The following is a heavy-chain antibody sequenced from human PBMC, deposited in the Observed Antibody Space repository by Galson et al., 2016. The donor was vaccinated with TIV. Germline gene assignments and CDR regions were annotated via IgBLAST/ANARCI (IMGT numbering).Heavy chain of an antibody. CDR2: INPNSGDT. CDR3: ARGVDGFRY. V-gene: IGHV1-2*06. D-gene: IGHD5-24*01. J-gene: IGHJ4*02. CDR1: GDSFSSHT. Sequence: SVKVSCKASGDSFSSHTISWLRQAPGQGPEWMGRINPNSGDTDFAQKFQGRVTMTRDTSISTAYIELRRLTFADTAVYFCARGVDGFRYWGQGTLVTVSS.